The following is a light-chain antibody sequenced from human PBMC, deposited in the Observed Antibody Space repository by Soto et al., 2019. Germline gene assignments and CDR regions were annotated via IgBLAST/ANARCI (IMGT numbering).Light chain of an antibody. CDR3: GTWDSNLSAVV. CDR1: SSNIGNNY. Sequence: QSVLTQPPSVSAAPGQKVTISCSGSSSNIGNNYVSWYRQLPGTAPKLLIYDNNKRPSGIPDRFSGAKSGTSATLGITGLQTGDEADYYCGTWDSNLSAVVFGVGTKVTVL. CDR2: DNN. J-gene: IGLJ2*01. V-gene: IGLV1-51*01.